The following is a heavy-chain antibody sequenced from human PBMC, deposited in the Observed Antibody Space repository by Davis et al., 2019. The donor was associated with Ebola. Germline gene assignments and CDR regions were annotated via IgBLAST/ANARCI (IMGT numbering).Heavy chain of an antibody. CDR1: GFIFNDYA. D-gene: IGHD2-2*01. CDR3: ARGVFLVVVPAANDY. CDR2: IKSDVSYI. V-gene: IGHV3-21*01. Sequence: GGSLRLSCAASGFIFNDYAMAWVRQSPGGGLEWVASIKSDVSYIYYAASVRGRFTISRDNAKNSLYLQMNSLRAEDTAVYYCARGVFLVVVPAANDYWGQGTLVTVSS. J-gene: IGHJ4*02.